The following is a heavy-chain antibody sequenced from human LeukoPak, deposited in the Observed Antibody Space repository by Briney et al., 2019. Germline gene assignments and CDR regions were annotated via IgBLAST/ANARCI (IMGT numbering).Heavy chain of an antibody. CDR3: AKDRSYDFWSGYSGVGDY. V-gene: IGHV3-30*02. CDR1: GFTFSSYG. CDR2: IRYDGSNK. Sequence: PGGSLRLSCAASGFTFSSYGMHWVRQAPGKGLEWVAFIRYDGSNKYYADSVKGRFTISRDNSKNTLYLQMNSLRAEDTAVYYCAKDRSYDFWSGYSGVGDYWGQGTLVTVSS. D-gene: IGHD3-3*01. J-gene: IGHJ4*02.